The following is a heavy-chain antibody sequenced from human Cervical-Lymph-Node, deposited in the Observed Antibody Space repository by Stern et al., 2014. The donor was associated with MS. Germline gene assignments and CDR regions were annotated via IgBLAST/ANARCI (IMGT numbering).Heavy chain of an antibody. J-gene: IGHJ3*02. V-gene: IGHV1-58*02. CDR3: GGPMGGSLNDAFDS. D-gene: IGHD3-16*01. CDR2: IVVGSGNT. Sequence: QLVQSGPEVKKPGTSVKVSCKTSGFTFGTSAIQWVRQARGQRLECIGWIVVGSGNTNYAQKFQQRVTINRDMSTRKAYFEHSSLRSDDTAVYYCGGPMGGSLNDAFDSWGRGTMVTVSS. CDR1: GFTFGTSA.